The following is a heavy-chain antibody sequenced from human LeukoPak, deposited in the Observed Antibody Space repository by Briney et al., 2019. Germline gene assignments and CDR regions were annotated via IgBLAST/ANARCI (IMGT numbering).Heavy chain of an antibody. CDR3: ARGSRENYYDSSGYLDY. CDR1: GGSISSYY. D-gene: IGHD3-22*01. J-gene: IGHJ4*02. CDR2: IYYSGST. V-gene: IGHV4-59*01. Sequence: SETLSLTCTVSGGSISSYYWSRIPQPPGKGLEWIGYIYYSGSTNYNPSLKSRVTISVDTSKNQFSLKLSSVTAADTAVYYCARGSRENYYDSSGYLDYWGQGTLVTVSS.